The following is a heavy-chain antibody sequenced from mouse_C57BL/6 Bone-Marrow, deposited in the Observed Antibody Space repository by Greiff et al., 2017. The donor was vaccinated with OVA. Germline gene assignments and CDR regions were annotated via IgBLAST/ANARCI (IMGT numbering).Heavy chain of an antibody. J-gene: IGHJ3*01. CDR2: INYDGSST. Sequence: EVKLVESEGGLVQPGSSMKLSCTASGFTFSDYYMAWVRQVPEKGLEWVANINYDGSSTYYLDSLKSRFIISRDNAKNILYLQMSSLKSEDTATYYCAREDDYGSSYQFAYWGQGTLVTVSA. V-gene: IGHV5-16*01. D-gene: IGHD1-1*01. CDR1: GFTFSDYY. CDR3: AREDDYGSSYQFAY.